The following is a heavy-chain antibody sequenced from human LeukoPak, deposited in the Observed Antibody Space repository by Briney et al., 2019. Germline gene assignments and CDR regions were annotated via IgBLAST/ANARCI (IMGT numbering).Heavy chain of an antibody. J-gene: IGHJ4*02. CDR3: ARDIRAYNNLDY. V-gene: IGHV4-31*03. CDR2: IHYSGST. D-gene: IGHD3-16*01. Sequence: SETLSLTCSVSGGSISSGGYYWSWIRQHPGRGLEWIGYIHYSGSTFYNPSLKSRITISVDTSKNQFSLRLSSVTAADTAVYYCARDIRAYNNLDYWGQGTLITVSS. CDR1: GGSISSGGYY.